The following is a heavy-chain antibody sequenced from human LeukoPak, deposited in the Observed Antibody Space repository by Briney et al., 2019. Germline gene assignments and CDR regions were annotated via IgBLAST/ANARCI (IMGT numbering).Heavy chain of an antibody. V-gene: IGHV3-74*01. CDR3: AKSVAIYFYYGLDV. Sequence: GGSLRLSCTASGFSFSGHWMHWARQLPGKGLVWVSRISPTGSTTSYADSVKGRFTVSRDNSKNTLFLQMNSLRVEDTAPYYCAKSVAIYFYYGLDVWGQGTTVTVSS. CDR1: GFSFSGHW. CDR2: ISPTGSTT. J-gene: IGHJ6*02. D-gene: IGHD3-3*01.